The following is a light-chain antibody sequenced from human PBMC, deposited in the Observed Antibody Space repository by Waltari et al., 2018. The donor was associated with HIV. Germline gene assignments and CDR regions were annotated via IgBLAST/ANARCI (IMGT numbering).Light chain of an antibody. J-gene: IGLJ3*02. CDR3: GSWDSSLSVWV. CDR1: SSNIAYPY. CDR2: DNN. Sequence: QSVLTQPPSVSAAPGQKVTISCSGSSSNIAYPYVSWYQQIPGTAPKLLIFDNNKRPSEIPDRFSGSKSGTSATLGITGLQTGDEADYYCGSWDSSLSVWVFGGGTKLTVL. V-gene: IGLV1-51*01.